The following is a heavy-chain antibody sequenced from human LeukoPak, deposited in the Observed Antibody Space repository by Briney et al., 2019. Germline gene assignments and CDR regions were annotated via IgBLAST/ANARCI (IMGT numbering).Heavy chain of an antibody. CDR1: GGSFRGYY. Sequence: SETLSLTCAVYGGSFRGYYWNWIRQPPGKGLEWIGEINHSGSTNYNPSLKSRVTISVDTSKNQFSLKLSSVTAADTAVYYCARRRITMIVVVNHYFDYWGQGTLVTVSS. V-gene: IGHV4-34*01. J-gene: IGHJ4*02. CDR2: INHSGST. D-gene: IGHD3-22*01. CDR3: ARRRITMIVVVNHYFDY.